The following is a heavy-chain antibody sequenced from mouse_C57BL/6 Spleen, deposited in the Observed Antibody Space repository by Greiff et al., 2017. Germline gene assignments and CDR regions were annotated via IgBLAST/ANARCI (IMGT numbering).Heavy chain of an antibody. J-gene: IGHJ3*01. CDR3: ARHEFREAWFAY. CDR1: GYTFTEYT. V-gene: IGHV1-62-2*01. CDR2: FYPGSGSI. Sequence: VKVVESGAELVKPGASVKLSCKASGYTFTEYTIHWVKQRSGQGLAWIGWFYPGSGSIKYNEKFKDKATLTADKSSSTVYMELSRLTSEDSAVYFCARHEFREAWFAYWGQGTLVTVSA.